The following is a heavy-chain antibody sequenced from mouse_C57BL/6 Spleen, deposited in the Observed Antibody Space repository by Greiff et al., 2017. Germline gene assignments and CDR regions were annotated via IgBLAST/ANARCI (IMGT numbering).Heavy chain of an antibody. D-gene: IGHD1-1*01. CDR1: GYTFTSYG. CDR3: ARRGSSDAMDY. V-gene: IGHV1-81*01. Sequence: VQLQESGAELARPGASVKLSCKASGYTFTSYGISWVKQRTGQGLEWIGEIYPRSGNTYYNEKFKGKATLTADKSSSTAYMGLRSLTSEDSAVYFCARRGSSDAMDYWGQGTSVTVSS. CDR2: IYPRSGNT. J-gene: IGHJ4*01.